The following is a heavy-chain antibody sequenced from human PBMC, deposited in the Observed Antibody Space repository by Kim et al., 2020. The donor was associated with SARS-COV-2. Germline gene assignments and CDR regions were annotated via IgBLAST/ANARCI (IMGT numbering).Heavy chain of an antibody. Sequence: SETLSLTCAVYGGSFSGYYWSWIRQPPGKGLEWIGEINHSGSTNYNPSLKSRVTISVDTSKNQFSLKLSSVTAADTAVCYCARFKEEVSMIVVVITAVSSYLDYWGQGTLVTVSS. J-gene: IGHJ4*02. V-gene: IGHV4-34*01. CDR1: GGSFSGYY. CDR3: ARFKEEVSMIVVVITAVSSYLDY. D-gene: IGHD3-22*01. CDR2: INHSGST.